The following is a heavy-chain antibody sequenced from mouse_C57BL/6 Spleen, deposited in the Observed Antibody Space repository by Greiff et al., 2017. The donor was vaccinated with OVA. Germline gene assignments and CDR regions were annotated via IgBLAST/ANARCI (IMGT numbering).Heavy chain of an antibody. J-gene: IGHJ4*01. CDR1: GFTFSDYY. V-gene: IGHV5-16*01. CDR2: INYDGSST. Sequence: EVQLVESEGGLVQPGSSMKLSCTASGFTFSDYYMAWVRQVPEKGLEWVANINYDGSSTYYLDSLKSRFIISRDNAKNILYLQMSSLKSEDTATYYCARDQGQRRGYAMDYWGQGTSVTVSS. CDR3: ARDQGQRRGYAMDY. D-gene: IGHD2-12*01.